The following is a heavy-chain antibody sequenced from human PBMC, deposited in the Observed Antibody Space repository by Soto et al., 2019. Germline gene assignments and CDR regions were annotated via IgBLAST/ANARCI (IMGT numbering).Heavy chain of an antibody. CDR2: LYSVGVS. CDR1: EFTVSNNY. V-gene: IGHV3-66*01. CDR3: ARGMYSSGFMNYFDS. D-gene: IGHD6-19*01. J-gene: IGHJ4*02. Sequence: EVQLVESGGGLVQPGGSLRLSCAASEFTVSNNYMSWVRQAPGKGLEWVSTLYSVGVSYYADSVKGRFTISRDNSKNTLFLQMNSLRAEDTAVYYCARGMYSSGFMNYFDSWGQGTLVTVSS.